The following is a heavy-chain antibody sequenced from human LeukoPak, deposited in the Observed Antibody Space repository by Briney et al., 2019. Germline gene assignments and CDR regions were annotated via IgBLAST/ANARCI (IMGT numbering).Heavy chain of an antibody. CDR1: GYTFTGYY. V-gene: IGHV1-2*02. CDR3: ARDMGIVVHYYYYMDV. CDR2: INPNSGGT. J-gene: IGHJ6*03. D-gene: IGHD2-2*03. Sequence: ASVKVSCKASGYTFTGYYMHWVRQAPGQGLEWMGWINPNSGGTNYAQKFQGRVTMTRDTSISTAYMELSRLRSDDTAVYYCARDMGIVVHYYYYMDVWGKGTTVTVSS.